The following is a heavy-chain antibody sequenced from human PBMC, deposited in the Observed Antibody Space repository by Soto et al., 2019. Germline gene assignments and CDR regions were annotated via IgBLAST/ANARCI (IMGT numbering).Heavy chain of an antibody. D-gene: IGHD6-13*01. CDR2: ISAYNCNT. J-gene: IGHJ4*02. CDR1: GYTFTSYA. V-gene: IGHV1-18*01. CDR3: ARDAAAGLDDY. Sequence: QAQLVQTGAELKKPGASVKVSCKASGYTFTSYAISWVRQAPVQGLECMGWISAYNCNTNYAQKLQGRVTMPTDTSTSSASMVLRSLISDDTAVYYCARDAAAGLDDYWGQGTLVTVYS.